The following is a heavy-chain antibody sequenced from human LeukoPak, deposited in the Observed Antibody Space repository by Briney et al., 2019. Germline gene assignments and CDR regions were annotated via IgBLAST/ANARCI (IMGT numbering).Heavy chain of an antibody. J-gene: IGHJ4*02. V-gene: IGHV4-59*01. CDR3: VRNSAGWYSVN. CDR1: GGSISSYY. D-gene: IGHD6-19*01. Sequence: SETLSLTCTVSGGSISSYYWSWVRQPPGKGLEWIGYIYYSGTTNYNPSLKSRVTISVDTSKNQFSLKLSSVTAADTAVYYCVRNSAGWYSVNWGQGTLVTVSS. CDR2: IYYSGTT.